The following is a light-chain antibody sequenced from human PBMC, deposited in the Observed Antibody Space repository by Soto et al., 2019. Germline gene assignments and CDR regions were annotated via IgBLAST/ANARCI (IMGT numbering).Light chain of an antibody. Sequence: QSALTQPASVSGSPGQSITISCTGTSSDAGGYNYVSWYQQHPVKAPKLIIYEVSHRPSGVSNRFSGSKSGDTASLTISGLQAEDEGDYYCSSYRSNSRVVFGGGTKLTVL. CDR2: EVS. CDR3: SSYRSNSRVV. J-gene: IGLJ2*01. V-gene: IGLV2-14*01. CDR1: SSDAGGYNY.